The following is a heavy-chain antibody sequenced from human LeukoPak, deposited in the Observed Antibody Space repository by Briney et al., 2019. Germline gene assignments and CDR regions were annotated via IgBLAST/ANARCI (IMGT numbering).Heavy chain of an antibody. CDR2: ISAYNGNT. CDR1: GYTFTSYG. CDR3: AREGVSGWYLKGWYFDY. Sequence: ASVKVSCKASGYTFTSYGISWVRQAPGQGLEWMGWISAYNGNTNYAQKLQGRVTMTTDTSTSIAYMELRSLRSDDTAVYYCAREGVSGWYLKGWYFDYWGQGTLVTVSS. J-gene: IGHJ4*02. D-gene: IGHD6-19*01. V-gene: IGHV1-18*01.